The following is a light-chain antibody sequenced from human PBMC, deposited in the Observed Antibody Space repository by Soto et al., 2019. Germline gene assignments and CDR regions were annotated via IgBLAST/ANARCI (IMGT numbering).Light chain of an antibody. CDR1: KLGDRY. CDR2: QDD. CDR3: QAWDKSSVI. J-gene: IGLJ2*01. Sequence: SYELTQPPSVSVSPGQTASITCSGHKLGDRYASWYQQRPGQPPVLVMFQDDRRPSGIPDGFSVSNSGNTATLTISGTDTVDEADYYCQAWDKSSVIFGGGTKLTVL. V-gene: IGLV3-1*01.